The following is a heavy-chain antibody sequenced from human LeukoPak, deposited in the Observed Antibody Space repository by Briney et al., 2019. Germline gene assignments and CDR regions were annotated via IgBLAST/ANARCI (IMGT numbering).Heavy chain of an antibody. D-gene: IGHD6-19*01. CDR1: GYSISSGYY. J-gene: IGHJ4*02. Sequence: ASETLSLTCTVSGYSISSGYYWGWIRQPPGKGLEWIGSIYHSGSTYYNPSLKSRVTISVDTSKNQFSLKLSSVTAADTAVYYCASLNVSAAGHSSFDYWGQGTLVTVSS. CDR2: IYHSGST. CDR3: ASLNVSAAGHSSFDY. V-gene: IGHV4-38-2*02.